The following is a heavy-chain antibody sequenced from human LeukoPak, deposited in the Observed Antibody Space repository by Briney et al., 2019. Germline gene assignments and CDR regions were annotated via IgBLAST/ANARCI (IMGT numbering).Heavy chain of an antibody. CDR2: ISSSSSYI. V-gene: IGHV3-21*01. Sequence: GGSLRLSCAASGFTFSSYSMNWVRQAPGKGLEWVSSISSSSSYIYYADSVKGRFTISRDNAKNSLYLQMNSLRAEDTAVYYCARADDYYDSSGPFDYWGQGTLVTVSS. CDR3: ARADDYYDSSGPFDY. D-gene: IGHD3-22*01. CDR1: GFTFSSYS. J-gene: IGHJ4*02.